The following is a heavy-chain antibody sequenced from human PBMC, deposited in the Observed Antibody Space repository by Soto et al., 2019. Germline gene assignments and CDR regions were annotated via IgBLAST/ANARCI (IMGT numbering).Heavy chain of an antibody. V-gene: IGHV4-34*01. CDR2: INHSGST. Sequence: QVQLQQWGAGLLKPSETLSLTCAVYGGSFSGYYWSWIRQPPGKGLEWIGEINHSGSTNYNPCLKSRVSISVDTSRNQFSLKLSSVTAADSAVYYCARGNYDYVWESYRSIYYLVSWGQGILVTVSS. CDR1: GGSFSGYY. D-gene: IGHD3-16*02. CDR3: ARGNYDYVWESYRSIYYLVS. J-gene: IGHJ4*02.